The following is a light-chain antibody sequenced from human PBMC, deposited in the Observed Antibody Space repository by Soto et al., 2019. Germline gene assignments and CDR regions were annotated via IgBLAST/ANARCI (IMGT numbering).Light chain of an antibody. CDR1: SSNIRSNT. J-gene: IGLJ3*02. V-gene: IGLV1-44*01. CDR3: AAWDDSLNGPV. Sequence: QSVLTQPPSASGTPGQRVTISCSGSSSNIRSNTVSWYQQLPGTAPRLLIYSDNQRPSGVPDRFSGSKSGTSASLAIRGLHSEDEADYYCAAWDDSLNGPVFGGGTQLTVL. CDR2: SDN.